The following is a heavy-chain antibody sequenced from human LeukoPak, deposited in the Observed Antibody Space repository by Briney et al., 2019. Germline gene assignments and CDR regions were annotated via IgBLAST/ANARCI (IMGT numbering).Heavy chain of an antibody. D-gene: IGHD3-10*01. V-gene: IGHV3-64D*06. Sequence: PGGPLRLSCSASGFTFSSYAMHWVRQAPGKGLEYVSAISSNGGSTYYADSVKGRFTISRDNSKNTLYLQMSSLRAEDTAVYYCVREVRGATRWFDPWGQGTLVTVSS. CDR1: GFTFSSYA. CDR2: ISSNGGST. CDR3: VREVRGATRWFDP. J-gene: IGHJ5*02.